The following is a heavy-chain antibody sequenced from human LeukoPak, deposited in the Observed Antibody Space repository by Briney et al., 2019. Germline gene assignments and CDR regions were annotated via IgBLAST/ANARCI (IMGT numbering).Heavy chain of an antibody. D-gene: IGHD3-10*01. CDR1: GGSISSGGYY. CDR3: ASGTYYYDSGAFDI. CDR2: IYYSGST. Sequence: PSQTLSLTCTVSGGSISSGGYYWSWIRQHPGKGLEWVGYIYYSGSTYYNPSLKSRVTISVDTSKNQFSLKLSSVTAADTAVYYCASGTYYYDSGAFDIWGQGTMVTVSS. J-gene: IGHJ3*02. V-gene: IGHV4-31*03.